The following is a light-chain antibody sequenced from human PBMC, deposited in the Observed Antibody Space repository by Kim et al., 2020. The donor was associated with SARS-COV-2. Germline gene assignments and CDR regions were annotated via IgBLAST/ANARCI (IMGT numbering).Light chain of an antibody. J-gene: IGLJ3*02. V-gene: IGLV3-21*04. CDR2: YVR. CDR3: QVGDRGSDHPVV. Sequence: PGKSAIRSGGGKYIQSWREHRYQQQAGLAPGGVITYVRDRPAGIPERRSGANAGNTATLPISRVDAGDEAGYYCQVGDRGSDHPVVFGGGTRLTVL. CDR1: YIQSWR.